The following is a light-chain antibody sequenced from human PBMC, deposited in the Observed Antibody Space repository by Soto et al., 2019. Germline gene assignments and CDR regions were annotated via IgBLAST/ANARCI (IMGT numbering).Light chain of an antibody. CDR1: QYINTR. Sequence: EIVLTQSPATLSSFPGDRVTLSCRASQYINTRLAWYQHRPGQAPRLLIYQTSIRAAGIPARFSASGSGTDFTLTISDVQPEDFALYYCHQRHSWPRTFGQGTTADMK. CDR3: HQRHSWPRT. V-gene: IGKV3-11*01. CDR2: QTS. J-gene: IGKJ1*01.